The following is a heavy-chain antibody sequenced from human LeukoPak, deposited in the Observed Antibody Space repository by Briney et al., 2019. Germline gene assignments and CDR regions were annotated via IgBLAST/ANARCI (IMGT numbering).Heavy chain of an antibody. CDR2: IAHDGSVK. Sequence: PGGSLRLSCADSPDIFRKYWMGGARQAPGKGLEWVSHIAHDGSVKWYVDSVKGRFIISRDDARDSLYLQMNGLRVEDTAIYYCAFFVREPQNWGQGTLVTVSS. CDR3: AFFVREPQN. J-gene: IGHJ1*01. CDR1: PDIFRKYW. D-gene: IGHD3-10*02. V-gene: IGHV3-7*01.